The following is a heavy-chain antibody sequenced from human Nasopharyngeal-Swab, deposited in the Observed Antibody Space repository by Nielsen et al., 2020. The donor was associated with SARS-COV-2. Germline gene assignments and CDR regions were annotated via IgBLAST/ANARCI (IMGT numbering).Heavy chain of an antibody. V-gene: IGHV1-18*01. CDR1: GYTFTSYD. J-gene: IGHJ4*02. Sequence: ASVKVSCKASGYTFTSYDITWVRQAPGQGLEWMGWISVYNGNTNHAQKFQGRVTMTTDTSTSTSYMELRSLRSDDTAVYYCARAPHYDYIWGTYRQSFNFDYWGQGTLVTVSS. D-gene: IGHD3-16*02. CDR2: ISVYNGNT. CDR3: ARAPHYDYIWGTYRQSFNFDY.